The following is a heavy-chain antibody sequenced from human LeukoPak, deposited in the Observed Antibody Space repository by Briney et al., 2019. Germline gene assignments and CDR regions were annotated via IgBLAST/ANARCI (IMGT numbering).Heavy chain of an antibody. CDR2: INRAGSQT. CDR3: ARGGLTAGFDY. D-gene: IGHD3-10*01. CDR1: GFTLSTSW. J-gene: IGHJ4*02. Sequence: PGGSLRLSCAASGFTLSTSWMTWVRQTPGKGLEWVTNINRAGSQTDYMDSVKGRFTISRDSANDVLYLQMNSLRVEDTAVYYCARGGLTAGFDYWGQGTLVTVSS. V-gene: IGHV3-7*01.